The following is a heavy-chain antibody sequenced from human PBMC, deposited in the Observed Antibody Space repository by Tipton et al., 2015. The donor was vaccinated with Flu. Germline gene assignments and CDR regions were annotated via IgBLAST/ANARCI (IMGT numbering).Heavy chain of an antibody. CDR1: GGSRSTYPDF. CDR2: ISNSATT. J-gene: IGHJ4*02. Sequence: TLSLTCTVSGGSRSTYPDFWSWIRQDPGKGLEWIGYISNSATTHYSPSLQSRVTILLDTSKSQLSLKLTSVAAADTAVYYCAKHTGYDFDWGQGTVVTVSS. CDR3: AKHTGYDFD. D-gene: IGHD5-12*01. V-gene: IGHV4-31*03.